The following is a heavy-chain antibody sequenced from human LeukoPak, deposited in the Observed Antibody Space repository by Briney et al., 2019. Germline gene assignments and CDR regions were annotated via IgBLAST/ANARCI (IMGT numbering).Heavy chain of an antibody. CDR3: ARDSPPDYYGMDV. Sequence: GGSLRLSCAASGFTVSSNYMSWVRQAPGKGLEWVSVIYSGGSTYYADSVKGRLTISRDNSKNTLYLQMNSLRAEDTAVYYCARDSPPDYYGMDVWGQGTTVTVSS. CDR1: GFTVSSNY. J-gene: IGHJ6*02. V-gene: IGHV3-66*01. CDR2: IYSGGST.